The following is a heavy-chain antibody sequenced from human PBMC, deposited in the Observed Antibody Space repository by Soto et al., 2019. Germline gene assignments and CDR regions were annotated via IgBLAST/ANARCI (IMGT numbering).Heavy chain of an antibody. V-gene: IGHV3-33*01. D-gene: IGHD3-16*02. CDR1: GFTFSSYG. CDR2: IWYDGSNK. J-gene: IGHJ3*02. CDR3: ARASDYIWGSYRPFGAFDI. Sequence: GGSLRLSCAASGFTFSSYGMHWVRQAPGKGLEWVAVIWYDGSNKYYADSVKGRFTISRDNSKNTLYLQMNSLRAEDTAVYYCARASDYIWGSYRPFGAFDIWGQGTMVTV.